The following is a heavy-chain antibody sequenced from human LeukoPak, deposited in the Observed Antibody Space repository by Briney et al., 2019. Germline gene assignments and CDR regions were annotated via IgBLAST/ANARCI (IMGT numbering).Heavy chain of an antibody. Sequence: SQTLSLTCAISGDSASSSSAAWDWTRHSPSRGLEWLGRTHYRSRWYNEYPESVKSRITITPDTSKSQFSLQLSSVTPEDTAIYFCARDNYYDSSGYSPLGYWGQGTLVTVSS. CDR3: ARDNYYDSSGYSPLGY. CDR2: THYRSRWYN. J-gene: IGHJ4*02. V-gene: IGHV6-1*01. CDR1: GDSASSSSAA. D-gene: IGHD3-22*01.